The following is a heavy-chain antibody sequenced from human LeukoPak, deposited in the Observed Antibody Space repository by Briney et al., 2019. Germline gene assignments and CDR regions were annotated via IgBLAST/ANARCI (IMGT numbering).Heavy chain of an antibody. CDR3: AKVDAVSSWGAY. D-gene: IGHD6-13*01. J-gene: IGHJ4*02. V-gene: IGHV3-23*01. Sequence: GGPLRLSCAASVFTFSSYAMSWVRQALGKGLEWVSAISGSGGSTYYADSAKGRFTISRDNSKNTLYLQMNSLRAEDTAVYYCAKVDAVSSWGAYWGQGTLVTVSS. CDR2: ISGSGGST. CDR1: VFTFSSYA.